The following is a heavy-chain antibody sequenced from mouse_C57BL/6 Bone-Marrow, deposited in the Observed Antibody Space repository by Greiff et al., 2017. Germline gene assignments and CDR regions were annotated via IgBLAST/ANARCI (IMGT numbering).Heavy chain of an antibody. D-gene: IGHD2-1*01. CDR1: GYTFTSYG. CDR2: IYPRSGNT. CDR3: ARGGGNSWYFDV. Sequence: QVQLQQSGAELARPGASVKLSCKASGYTFTSYGISWVKQRTGQGLEWIGEIYPRSGNTYYNEKFKGKATLTADNSSSTAYMELRILTSEDSAVYFCARGGGNSWYFDVWGTGTTVTVSS. V-gene: IGHV1-81*01. J-gene: IGHJ1*03.